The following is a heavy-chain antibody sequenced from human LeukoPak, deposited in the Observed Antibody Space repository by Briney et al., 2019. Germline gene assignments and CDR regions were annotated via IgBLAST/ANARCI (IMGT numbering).Heavy chain of an antibody. CDR2: IKGDGSHT. CDR1: GFTFSNYW. CDR3: VRDWDHFDFDS. V-gene: IGHV3-74*01. Sequence: PGGSLRLSCAASGFTFSNYWMPWVRQAPGKGLVWVSRIKGDGSHTIYADSVKGRFTISRDNDKNTLYLQMKSLRAEDTAVYYCVRDWDHFDFDSWGQGTLVTVSS. D-gene: IGHD3-9*01. J-gene: IGHJ5*01.